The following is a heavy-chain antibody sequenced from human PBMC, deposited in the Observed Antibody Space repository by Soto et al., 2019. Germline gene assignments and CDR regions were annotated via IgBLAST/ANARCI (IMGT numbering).Heavy chain of an antibody. Sequence: QVQLVQSGAEVKKPGSSVKVSCKASGGTFSSYAISWVRQARGQGLEWMGGIIPIFGTANYAQKFQGRATITADESTSTAYMELSSLRSEDTAVYYCASLGYCSSTSCLPNYYYGMDVSGQGTTVTVSS. D-gene: IGHD2-2*01. CDR2: IIPIFGTA. V-gene: IGHV1-69*01. CDR3: ASLGYCSSTSCLPNYYYGMDV. CDR1: GGTFSSYA. J-gene: IGHJ6*02.